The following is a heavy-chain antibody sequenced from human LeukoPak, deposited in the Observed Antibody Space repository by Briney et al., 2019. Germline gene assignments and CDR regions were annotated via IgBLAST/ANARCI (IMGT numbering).Heavy chain of an antibody. Sequence: ASVKVSCKASGYTFTSYGIRWVRQAPGQGLEWMGWISAFNGNTNYAQKFQGRVTMTTDTSTSTAYMELRSLRSDDTAVYYCAREVYYYDSSGYYDYYGLDVWGQGTTVTVSS. J-gene: IGHJ6*02. D-gene: IGHD3-22*01. CDR2: ISAFNGNT. CDR1: GYTFTSYG. CDR3: AREVYYYDSSGYYDYYGLDV. V-gene: IGHV1-18*01.